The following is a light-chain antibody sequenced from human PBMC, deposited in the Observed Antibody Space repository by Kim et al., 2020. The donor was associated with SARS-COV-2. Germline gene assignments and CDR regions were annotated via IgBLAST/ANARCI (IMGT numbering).Light chain of an antibody. CDR1: QNINNW. CDR2: KTS. Sequence: DIQLIQSPSTLSASVGDRVTITCRASQNINNWLAWYQQKSGKAPNLLISKTSTLDTGVPSRFSGSGSGTEFTLTISSLQPEDFATYFCQQYNAYPITFGQGTRLEIK. J-gene: IGKJ5*01. V-gene: IGKV1-5*03. CDR3: QQYNAYPIT.